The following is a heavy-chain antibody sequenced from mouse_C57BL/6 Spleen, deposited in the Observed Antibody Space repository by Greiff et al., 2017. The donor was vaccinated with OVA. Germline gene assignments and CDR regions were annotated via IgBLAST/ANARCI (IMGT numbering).Heavy chain of an antibody. V-gene: IGHV5-4*01. CDR1: GFTFSSYA. CDR3: ARDLSDGYPFAY. CDR2: ISDGGSYT. Sequence: EVQLVESGGGLVKPGGSLKLSCAASGFTFSSYAMSWVRQTPEKRLEWVATISDGGSYTYYPDNVKGRFTISRDNAKNNLYLQMSHLKSEDTAMYYCARDLSDGYPFAYWGQGTLVTVSA. D-gene: IGHD2-3*01. J-gene: IGHJ3*01.